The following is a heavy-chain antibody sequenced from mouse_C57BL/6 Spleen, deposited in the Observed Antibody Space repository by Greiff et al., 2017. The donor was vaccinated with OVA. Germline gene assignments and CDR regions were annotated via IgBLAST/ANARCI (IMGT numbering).Heavy chain of an antibody. Sequence: VQLQQPGAELVMPGASVKLSCKASGYTFTSYWMHWVKQRPGQGLEWIGEIDPSDSYTNYNQKFKGKSTLTVDKSSSTAYMQLSSLTSEDSAVYYCARRSITTVYDYWGQGTTLTVSS. CDR1: GYTFTSYW. D-gene: IGHD1-1*01. V-gene: IGHV1-69*01. CDR2: IDPSDSYT. J-gene: IGHJ2*01. CDR3: ARRSITTVYDY.